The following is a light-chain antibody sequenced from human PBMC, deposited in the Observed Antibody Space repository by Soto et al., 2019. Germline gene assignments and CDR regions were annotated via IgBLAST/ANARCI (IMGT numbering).Light chain of an antibody. CDR1: SSDIGGYNY. Sequence: HSVLTQPASVSGSPGQSITISCTGTSSDIGGYNYVSWYQQHPGKAPKLLIYEVSNRPSGVSNRFSGSKSGNTASLTIFGLQTEDEADYFCSSYTSRSTLVFGGGTKLTVL. CDR3: SSYTSRSTLV. V-gene: IGLV2-14*01. J-gene: IGLJ2*01. CDR2: EVS.